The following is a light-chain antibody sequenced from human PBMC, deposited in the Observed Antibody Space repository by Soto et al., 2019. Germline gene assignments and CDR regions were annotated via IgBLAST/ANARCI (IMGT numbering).Light chain of an antibody. CDR1: QRVPSSY. CDR2: DSS. CDR3: QQYGSSPYT. Sequence: EIVLTQSPATLSLSPGERATLSCGASQRVPSSYLAWYQQKPGLAPRLLIYDSSSRAPGIPDRFSGSGSGTDFTLTITRLEPEDFAVFYCQQYGSSPYTFGGGTKVEIK. V-gene: IGKV3D-20*01. J-gene: IGKJ4*01.